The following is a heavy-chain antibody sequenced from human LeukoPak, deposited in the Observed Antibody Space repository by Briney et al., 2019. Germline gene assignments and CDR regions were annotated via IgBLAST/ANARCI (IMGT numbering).Heavy chain of an antibody. CDR3: VRELAS. CDR1: GFTFSTYM. Sequence: GGSLRLSCAASGFTFSTYMMNWVRQAPGKGLEWLSYISSDSGAIYYADSVQGRFTISSDNAQQSLYLQMNSLRVEDTAVYYCVRELASWGQGALVTVSS. J-gene: IGHJ5*02. CDR2: ISSDSGAI. D-gene: IGHD1-1*01. V-gene: IGHV3-48*01.